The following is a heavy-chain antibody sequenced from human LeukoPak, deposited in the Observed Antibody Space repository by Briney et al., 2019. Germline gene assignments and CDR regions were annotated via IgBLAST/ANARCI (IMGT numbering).Heavy chain of an antibody. CDR3: ARGIGYCSSTSCHRAGYWYFDL. J-gene: IGHJ2*01. Sequence: KPSETLSLTCTVSGGSISSSNYYWGWIRQPPGKGLEWIGSIYYSGSTFYNPSLKSRVTMSVDTSKNQFSLKLSSVTAADTAVYYCARGIGYCSSTSCHRAGYWYFDLWGRGTLVTVSS. CDR1: GGSISSSNYY. D-gene: IGHD2-2*01. V-gene: IGHV4-39*07. CDR2: IYYSGST.